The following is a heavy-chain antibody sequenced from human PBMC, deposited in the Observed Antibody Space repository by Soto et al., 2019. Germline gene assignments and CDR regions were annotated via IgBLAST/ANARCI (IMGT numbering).Heavy chain of an antibody. CDR2: IYHSGST. CDR1: GYSISSGYY. Sequence: SETLSLTCAVSGYSISSGYYWGWIRQPPGKGLEWIGSIYHSGSTYYNPSLKSRVTISVDRSQKQFSLRLGSVTAADTAVYYCAVGYCSSSSCSREYYQHWGQGTLVTVSS. V-gene: IGHV4-38-2*01. J-gene: IGHJ1*01. D-gene: IGHD2-2*01. CDR3: AVGYCSSSSCSREYYQH.